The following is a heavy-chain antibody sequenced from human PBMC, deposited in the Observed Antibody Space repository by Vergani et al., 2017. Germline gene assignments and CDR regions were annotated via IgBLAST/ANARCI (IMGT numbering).Heavy chain of an antibody. V-gene: IGHV3-23*01. CDR1: GFTFSSYA. J-gene: IGHJ3*02. CDR3: AKDLNEYYYDSSGYYPDAFDI. D-gene: IGHD3-22*01. Sequence: EVQLLESGGGLVQPGGSLRLSCAASGFTFSSYAMSWVRQAPGKGLEWVSAISGSGGSTYYADSVKGRLTISRDNSKNTLYLQMNSLRAEDTAVYYCAKDLNEYYYDSSGYYPDAFDIWGQGTMVTVSS. CDR2: ISGSGGST.